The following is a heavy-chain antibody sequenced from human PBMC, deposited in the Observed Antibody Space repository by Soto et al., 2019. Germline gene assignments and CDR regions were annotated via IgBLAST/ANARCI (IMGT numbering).Heavy chain of an antibody. Sequence: EVQLVESGGGLVQPGGSLRLSCAASGFTFSSYWMSWVRQAPGKGLEWVANIKQDGSEKYYVDSVKGLFTISRDNAKNSLYLQMNSLRAEDTAVYYCARAHLTGTTLFFWYWGQGTLVTVSS. J-gene: IGHJ4*02. CDR3: ARAHLTGTTLFFWY. D-gene: IGHD1-7*01. V-gene: IGHV3-7*03. CDR2: IKQDGSEK. CDR1: GFTFSSYW.